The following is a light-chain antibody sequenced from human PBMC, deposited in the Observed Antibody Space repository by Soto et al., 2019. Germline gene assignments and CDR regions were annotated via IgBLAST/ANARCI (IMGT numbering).Light chain of an antibody. Sequence: QSVLTQPTSASGTPGQRVTISCSGSSSNIGTHFVYWYQQLPETAPKLLIYANDQRPSGVPDRFSGSKSGTSASLAISVLRSEDEADEYCAIWDDSLRVFGGGTKLTVL. CDR2: AND. CDR1: SSNIGTHF. V-gene: IGLV1-47*01. J-gene: IGLJ2*01. CDR3: AIWDDSLRV.